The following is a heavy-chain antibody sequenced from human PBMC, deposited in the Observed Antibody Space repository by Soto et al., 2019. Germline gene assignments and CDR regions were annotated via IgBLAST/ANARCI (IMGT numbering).Heavy chain of an antibody. Sequence: ASVKVSCKASGYTFTGYYMHWVRQAPGQGLEWMGWINPNSGGTNYAQKFRGWVTMTRDTSISTAYMELSRLRSDDTAVYYCARGAKNTIFGVDNWFDPWGQGTLVTV. J-gene: IGHJ5*02. V-gene: IGHV1-2*04. CDR1: GYTFTGYY. CDR3: ARGAKNTIFGVDNWFDP. D-gene: IGHD3-3*01. CDR2: INPNSGGT.